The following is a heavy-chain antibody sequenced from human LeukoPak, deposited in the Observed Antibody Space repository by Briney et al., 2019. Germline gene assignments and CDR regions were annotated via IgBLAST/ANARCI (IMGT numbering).Heavy chain of an antibody. D-gene: IGHD3-10*02. J-gene: IGHJ4*02. CDR2: FDPEDGEI. Sequence: ASVKVSCKVSGYTLTELSMHWVRQAPGKGLEWMGGFDPEDGEIIYAQKFQGRVTMTEDTSTDTAYMELSSLRSEDTAVYYCATDRFSVRGAEYYFDYWGQGTLVTVSS. CDR3: ATDRFSVRGAEYYFDY. V-gene: IGHV1-24*01. CDR1: GYTLTELS.